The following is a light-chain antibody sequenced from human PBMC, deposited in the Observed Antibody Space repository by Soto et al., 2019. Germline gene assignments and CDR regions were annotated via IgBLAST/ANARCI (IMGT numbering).Light chain of an antibody. Sequence: QAVVTQEPSLTVSPGGTVTLTCGSSTGAVTSGHYPYWFQQKPGQAPRTVIYDSSNKHSWTPARFSGSLLGGKAALTLSGAQPEDEAEYYCLLSYSGGYVFGTGTKLTVL. CDR3: LLSYSGGYV. CDR1: TGAVTSGHY. V-gene: IGLV7-46*01. CDR2: DSS. J-gene: IGLJ1*01.